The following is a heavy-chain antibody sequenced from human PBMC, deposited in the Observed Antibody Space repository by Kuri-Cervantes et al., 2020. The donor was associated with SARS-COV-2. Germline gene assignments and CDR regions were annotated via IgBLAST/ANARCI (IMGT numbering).Heavy chain of an antibody. D-gene: IGHD2-2*01. CDR2: IDNSGST. CDR3: ARGDIVVVPAATYYYFYPMDV. CDR1: GGSIRSGTHY. Sequence: LRLSCTVSGGSIRSGTHYWSWIRQPAGKGLEWIGRIDNSGSTNYNPSLKSRLTMSVDTSQNQFSLKLSSVTAADTAVYYCARGDIVVVPAATYYYFYPMDVWGQGTTVTGSS. J-gene: IGHJ6*02. V-gene: IGHV4-61*02.